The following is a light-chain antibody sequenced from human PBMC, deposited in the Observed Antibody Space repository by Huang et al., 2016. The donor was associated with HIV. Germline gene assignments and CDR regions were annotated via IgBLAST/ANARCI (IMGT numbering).Light chain of an antibody. J-gene: IGKJ1*01. V-gene: IGKV3-11*01. CDR1: QSVRNY. CDR3: QQRSDWPPWT. CDR2: DAS. Sequence: EIVLTQSPATLSLSPGERATFSCRASQSVRNYLAWYQQKPGQAPRRLIYDASNRATGTPARFSGSGSGTDFTLTISSLEPEDCAVYYCQQRSDWPPWTFGQGTKVEIK.